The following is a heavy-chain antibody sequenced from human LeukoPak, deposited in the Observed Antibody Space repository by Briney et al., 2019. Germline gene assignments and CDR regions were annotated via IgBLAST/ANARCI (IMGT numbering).Heavy chain of an antibody. CDR2: IHYTGGT. J-gene: IGHJ3*02. V-gene: IGHV4-34*01. D-gene: IGHD3-10*01. Sequence: PSETLSLTCAVYGGSISGYYWSWIRQPPGKGLEWVGEIHYTGGTSYNPSLKSRATISIDTSRNQLSLKLSSVTAADTAVYYCAGDTPTFHFGELELGAFDIWGQGTMVTVSS. CDR3: AGDTPTFHFGELELGAFDI. CDR1: GGSISGYY.